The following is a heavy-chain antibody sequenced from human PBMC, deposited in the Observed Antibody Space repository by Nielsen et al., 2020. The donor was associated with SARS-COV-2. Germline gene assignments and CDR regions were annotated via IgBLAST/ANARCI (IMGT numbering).Heavy chain of an antibody. CDR2: INSDGSST. D-gene: IGHD3-16*02. CDR3: ARVDYDYVWGSYQGY. CDR1: GFTFSSYW. V-gene: IGHV3-74*01. Sequence: GESLKISCAASGFTFSSYWMHWVRQAPGKGLVWVSRINSDGSSTSYADSVKGRFTISRDNAKNTLYLQMNSLRAEDTAVYYCARVDYDYVWGSYQGYWGQGTLVTVSS. J-gene: IGHJ4*02.